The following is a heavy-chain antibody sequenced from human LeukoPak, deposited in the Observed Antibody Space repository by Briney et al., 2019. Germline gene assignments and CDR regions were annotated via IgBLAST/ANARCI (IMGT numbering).Heavy chain of an antibody. Sequence: SVKVSCKASGGTFSSYAISWVRQAPGQGLEWMGRIIPILGIANYAQKFQGRVTITADKSTSTAYMELSSLRSEDTAVYYCARVSTFIVVVPAAIPDDYYYYGMDVWGQGTTVAVSS. J-gene: IGHJ6*02. D-gene: IGHD2-2*02. CDR2: IIPILGIA. V-gene: IGHV1-69*04. CDR1: GGTFSSYA. CDR3: ARVSTFIVVVPAAIPDDYYYYGMDV.